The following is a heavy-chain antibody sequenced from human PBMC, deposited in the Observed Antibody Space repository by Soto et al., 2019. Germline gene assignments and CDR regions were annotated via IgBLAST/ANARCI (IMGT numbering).Heavy chain of an antibody. Sequence: PSETLSLTCTVSGGSISSYYWSWIRQPPGKGLEWIGYIYYSGSTNYNPSLKSRVTISVDTSKNQFSLKLSSVTAADTAVYYCAGRTVVGAGAANIAKYAYYYGMDVWGKGTTVTVSS. CDR1: GGSISSYY. D-gene: IGHD2-15*01. CDR3: AGRTVVGAGAANIAKYAYYYGMDV. V-gene: IGHV4-59*01. J-gene: IGHJ6*04. CDR2: IYYSGST.